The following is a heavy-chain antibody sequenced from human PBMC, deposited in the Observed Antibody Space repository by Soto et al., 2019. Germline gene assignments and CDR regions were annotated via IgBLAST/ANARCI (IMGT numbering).Heavy chain of an antibody. D-gene: IGHD2-8*01. Sequence: VQLVESGGALVKPGGSLRLSCVGSDFSLSGSYMSWVRQAPGKGLEWLSFISMSGSYKTYAASVEGRFTISRDNVKNILYLQMDSLRAKDTAVYYCASRGHCSNGQCHPFDSWGQGTQVTVSS. CDR3: ASRGHCSNGQCHPFDS. J-gene: IGHJ4*02. CDR2: ISMSGSYK. V-gene: IGHV3-11*06. CDR1: DFSLSGSY.